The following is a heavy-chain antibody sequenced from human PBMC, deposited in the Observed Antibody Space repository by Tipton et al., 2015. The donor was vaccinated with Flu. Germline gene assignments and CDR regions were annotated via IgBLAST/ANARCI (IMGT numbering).Heavy chain of an antibody. V-gene: IGHV4-59*01. CDR2: IYNSGTT. CDR1: DGPITSYY. J-gene: IGHJ6*02. CDR3: ARARAPYYYYAMDV. Sequence: PGLVKPSETLSLTCTVSDGPITSYYWSWIRQPPGKGLEWIGYIYNSGTTNFNPSLMSRLTISVDTSKNQFSLKLSFVTAADTAVYFCARARAPYYYYAMDVWGRGTTVTVSS.